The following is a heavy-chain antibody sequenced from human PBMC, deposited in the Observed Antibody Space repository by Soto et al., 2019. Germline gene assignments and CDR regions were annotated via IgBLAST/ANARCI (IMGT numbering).Heavy chain of an antibody. D-gene: IGHD3-10*01. CDR3: ARVRVPEPGAFMGLDY. V-gene: IGHV3-11*06. Sequence: PGGSLRLSCAASGFTFSDYYMSWIRQAPGKGLEWVSYISSSSSYTNYADSVKGRFTISRDNAKNSLYLQMNSLRAEDTAVYYCARVRVPEPGAFMGLDYWGPGTLVTVFS. CDR1: GFTFSDYY. CDR2: ISSSSSYT. J-gene: IGHJ4*02.